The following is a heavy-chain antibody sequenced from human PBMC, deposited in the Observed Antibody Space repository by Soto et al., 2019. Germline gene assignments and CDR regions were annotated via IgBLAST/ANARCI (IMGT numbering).Heavy chain of an antibody. CDR3: GRRDXYTYAVDI. CDR1: GCSISSSSYY. V-gene: IGHV4-39*01. J-gene: IGHJ3*02. D-gene: IGHD2-2*02. CDR2: IYYSGST. Sequence: TLSLTCTVSGCSISSSSYYWGWIRQPPGKGLEWIGSIYYSGSTYYNPSLKSRVTISVDTSKNQFSLKLSSVTAADTAVYYCGRRDXYTYAVDIWGQGTMVTVS.